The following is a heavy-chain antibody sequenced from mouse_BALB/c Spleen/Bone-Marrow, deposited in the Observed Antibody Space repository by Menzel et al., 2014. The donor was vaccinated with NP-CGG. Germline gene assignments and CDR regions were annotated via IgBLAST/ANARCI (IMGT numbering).Heavy chain of an antibody. V-gene: IGHV1-87*01. CDR1: GYTFTSYW. CDR2: NYPGDGDT. D-gene: IGHD2-2*01. CDR3: ARFYGYDGMDY. Sequence: VQLQESGAALARPGASVTLSCKAFGYTFTSYWMQWVKQRPGQGLEWIGANYPGDGDTRYTQKFKGKATLTADKSSSTAYMQLSSLASEDSAVYYCARFYGYDGMDYWGQGTSVTVSS. J-gene: IGHJ4*01.